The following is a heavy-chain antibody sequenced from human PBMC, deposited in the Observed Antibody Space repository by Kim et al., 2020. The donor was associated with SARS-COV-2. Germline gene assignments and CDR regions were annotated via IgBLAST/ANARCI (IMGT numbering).Heavy chain of an antibody. D-gene: IGHD6-13*01. CDR1: GFTFSRYS. J-gene: IGHJ5*02. CDR3: AGDSSFHIAANWFDP. V-gene: IGHV3-21*01. CDR2: ISSSSSYI. Sequence: GGSLRLSCAASGFTFSRYSMNWVRQAPGKGLEWVSSISSSSSYIYYADSVKGRFTISRDNAKNSLYLQMNSLRAEDTAVYYCAGDSSFHIAANWFDPWAQGTLVTVSS.